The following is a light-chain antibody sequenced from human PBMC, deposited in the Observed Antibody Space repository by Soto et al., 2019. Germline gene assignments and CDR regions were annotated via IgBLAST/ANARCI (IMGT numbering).Light chain of an antibody. CDR1: GGLLHSTGKNY. CDR3: MQALQSPRT. CDR2: LGS. Sequence: DILMNQSQISLPVTPVEPASISFWSSGGLLHSTGKNYLDWFLQKPGQSPKLLIYLGSNRASGVPDRFSGSGSGTNFTLRISRVEAEDVGVYYCMQALQSPRTFGRGTKVDIK. J-gene: IGKJ1*01. V-gene: IGKV2-28*01.